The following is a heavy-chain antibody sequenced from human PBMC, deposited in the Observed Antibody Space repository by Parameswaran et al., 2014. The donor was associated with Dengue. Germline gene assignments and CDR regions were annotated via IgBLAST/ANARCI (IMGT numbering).Heavy chain of an antibody. CDR2: IIPAFERG. V-gene: IGHV1-69*01. J-gene: IGHJ4*02. CDR3: ARDAQCSGSSCYQKFAF. Sequence: WVRQAPGQGLEWVGGIIPAFERGNNAQKFQGRVTFTADASTSTVFMELNSLRSEDTAVYYCARDAQCSGSSCYQKFAFWGQGTTVTGLL. D-gene: IGHD2-15*01.